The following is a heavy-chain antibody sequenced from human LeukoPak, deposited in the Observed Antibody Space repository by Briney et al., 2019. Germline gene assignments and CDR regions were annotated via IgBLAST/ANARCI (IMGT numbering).Heavy chain of an antibody. D-gene: IGHD3-3*01. J-gene: IGHJ6*04. CDR3: ARDNAPLSTYYDFWSGYFGWGLDV. CDR1: GYTFANYG. CDR2: ISAYNGNT. Sequence: GASVKVSCKASGYTFANYGISWVRQAPGQGLEWMGWISAYNGNTNYAQKLQGRVTMTTDTSTSTAYMEVRSLRSDDTAVYYCARDNAPLSTYYDFWSGYFGWGLDVWGKGTTVTVSS. V-gene: IGHV1-18*01.